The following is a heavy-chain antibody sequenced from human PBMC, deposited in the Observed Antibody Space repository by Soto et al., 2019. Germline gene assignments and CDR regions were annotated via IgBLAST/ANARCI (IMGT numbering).Heavy chain of an antibody. V-gene: IGHV4-30-2*01. CDR3: ARDGGYSNGYEEYYFDS. J-gene: IGHJ4*02. CDR1: GGSISSGGYF. Sequence: SETLSLTCAVSGGSISSGGYFWSWIRQPPGKGLEWIGYIYHSGSTYYDPSLKSRVSISVDRSKNQFSLKLSSVTAADTAVYYCARDGGYSNGYEEYYFDSRGQATLVTVSP. CDR2: IYHSGST. D-gene: IGHD5-18*01.